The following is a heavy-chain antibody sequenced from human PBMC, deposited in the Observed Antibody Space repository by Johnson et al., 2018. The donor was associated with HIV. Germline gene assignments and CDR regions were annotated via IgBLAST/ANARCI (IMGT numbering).Heavy chain of an antibody. J-gene: IGHJ3*02. CDR2: VWYDGSNE. V-gene: IGHV3-33*01. CDR1: GFTFSNYG. D-gene: IGHD1-26*01. Sequence: QVQLVESGGGVVQPGRSLRLSCAASGFTFSNYGMHWVRQAPGKGLDWVAVVWYDGSNEYYADSVKGRFTISRDNSKTTLYLQMNSLRAEDTAVYYCARRYSGSYRGAFDIWGQGTMVTVSS. CDR3: ARRYSGSYRGAFDI.